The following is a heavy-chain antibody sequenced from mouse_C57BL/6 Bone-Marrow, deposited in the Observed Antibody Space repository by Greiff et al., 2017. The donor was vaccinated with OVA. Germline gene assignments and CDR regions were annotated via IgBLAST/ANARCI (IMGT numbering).Heavy chain of an antibody. J-gene: IGHJ3*01. CDR2: IDPSDSYT. V-gene: IGHV1-69*01. CDR3: ERQDSYYGWFAY. CDR1: GYTFTSYW. D-gene: IGHD2-12*01. Sequence: QVQLQQPGAELVMPGASVKLSCKASGYTFTSYWMHWVKQRPGQGLEWIGEIDPSDSYTNYNQKFKGKSTLTVDKSSSTAYMQLSSLTSEDSAVYYCERQDSYYGWFAYWGQGTLVTVSA.